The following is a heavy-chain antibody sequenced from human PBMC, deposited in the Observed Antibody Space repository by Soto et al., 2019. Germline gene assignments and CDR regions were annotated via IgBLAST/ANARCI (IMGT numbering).Heavy chain of an antibody. Sequence: GGSLRLSCAASGFTFSSYAMSWVRQAPGKGLEWVSAISGSGGSTYYADSVKGRFTISRDNSKNTLYLQMNSLRAEDTAVYYCAKGDSPVWGSYRYSFFDYWGQGTLVTVSS. CDR3: AKGDSPVWGSYRYSFFDY. V-gene: IGHV3-23*01. CDR1: GFTFSSYA. J-gene: IGHJ4*02. D-gene: IGHD3-16*02. CDR2: ISGSGGST.